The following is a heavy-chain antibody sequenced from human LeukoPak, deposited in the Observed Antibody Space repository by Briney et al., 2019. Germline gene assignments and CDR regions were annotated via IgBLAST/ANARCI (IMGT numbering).Heavy chain of an antibody. D-gene: IGHD6-19*01. Sequence: GGSLRLSCAASGFTFSSYWMSWVRQAPGQGPEWVALIRYDGSNKYYADSVKGRFTISRDNSKNTLYLQMNSLRVEDTAMYYCAKAGTQQWLLFVGVYWGQGALVTVSS. CDR3: AKAGTQQWLLFVGVY. J-gene: IGHJ4*02. V-gene: IGHV3-30*02. CDR2: IRYDGSNK. CDR1: GFTFSSYW.